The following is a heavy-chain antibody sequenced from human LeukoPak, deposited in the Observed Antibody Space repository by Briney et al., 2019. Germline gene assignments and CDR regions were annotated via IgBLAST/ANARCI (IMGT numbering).Heavy chain of an antibody. D-gene: IGHD5-18*01. V-gene: IGHV3-7*01. Sequence: GGSLGLSCAGSGFIFSSYWMAWVRQAPGKGLEWVANINEDGSDKNFVDSVKGRFTISRDNAKNSLYLQMNSLRAEDTAVYYCARDAAYGYDRFDFWGQGTQVTVSS. CDR2: INEDGSDK. CDR3: ARDAAYGYDRFDF. J-gene: IGHJ4*02. CDR1: GFIFSSYW.